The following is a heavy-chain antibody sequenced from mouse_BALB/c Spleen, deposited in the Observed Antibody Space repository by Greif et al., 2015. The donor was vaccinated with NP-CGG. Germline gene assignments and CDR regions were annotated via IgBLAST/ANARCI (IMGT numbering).Heavy chain of an antibody. J-gene: IGHJ1*01. CDR1: GFNIKDYY. D-gene: IGHD1-1*01. CDR2: IDPENGDT. V-gene: IGHV14-4*02. CDR3: NAYGSGYGYFDV. Sequence: DVKLQESGAELVRSGASVKLSCTASGFNIKDYYMHWVKQRPEQGLEWIGWIDPENGDTEYAPKFQGKATMTADTSSNTAYLQLSSLTSEDTAVYYCNAYGSGYGYFDVWGAGTTVTASS.